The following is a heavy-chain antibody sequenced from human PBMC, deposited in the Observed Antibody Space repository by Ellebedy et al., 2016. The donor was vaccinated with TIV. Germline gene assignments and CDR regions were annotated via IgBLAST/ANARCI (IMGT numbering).Heavy chain of an antibody. CDR1: EYTFTAYY. CDR2: INPDSGVT. Sequence: ASVKVSCKASEYTFTAYYIHWVRQVPGQGLEWMGWINPDSGVTKYAQRFEGWVSMTRDTSISPAYMELSRLRFDDTAIYYCARSIGVTTTAGDFYYYGMDVWGQGTTVTVPS. CDR3: ARSIGVTTTAGDFYYYGMDV. D-gene: IGHD2-21*01. J-gene: IGHJ6*02. V-gene: IGHV1-2*04.